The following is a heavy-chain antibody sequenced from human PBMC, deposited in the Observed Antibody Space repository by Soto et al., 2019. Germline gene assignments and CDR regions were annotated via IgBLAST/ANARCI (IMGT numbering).Heavy chain of an antibody. CDR2: INDSGNI. CDR3: ARGLILWFGELSRRGGYYYYMDV. Sequence: QVQLQQWGAGLLKPSETLSLTCAVYGGSCSGYQWTWIRQTPGKGLEWIGEINDSGNINYNPSLKSRVTILVDTAKKQISLRLSSVTAAYTAVYYCARGLILWFGELSRRGGYYYYMDVWGKGTTVTVSS. CDR1: GGSCSGYQ. D-gene: IGHD3-10*01. V-gene: IGHV4-34*01. J-gene: IGHJ6*03.